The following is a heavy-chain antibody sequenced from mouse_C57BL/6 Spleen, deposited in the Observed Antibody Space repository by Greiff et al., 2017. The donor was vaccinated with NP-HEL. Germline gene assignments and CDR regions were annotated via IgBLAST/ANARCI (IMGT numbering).Heavy chain of an antibody. CDR1: GYTFTSYW. V-gene: IGHV1-64*01. J-gene: IGHJ4*01. Sequence: QVQLQQPGAELVKPGASVKLSCKASGYTFTSYWMHWVKQRPGQGLEWIGMIHPNSGSTNYNEKFKSKATLTVDKSSSTAYMQLSSLTSDDSAVYYCASSLYYDYDPYAMDYWGQGTSVTVSS. CDR2: IHPNSGST. D-gene: IGHD2-4*01. CDR3: ASSLYYDYDPYAMDY.